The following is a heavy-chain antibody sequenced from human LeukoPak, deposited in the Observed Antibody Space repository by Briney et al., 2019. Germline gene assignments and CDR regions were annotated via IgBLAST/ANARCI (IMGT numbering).Heavy chain of an antibody. CDR2: IYTSGST. D-gene: IGHD1-14*01. V-gene: IGHV4-4*07. CDR3: ARQPPQYYGMDV. CDR1: GVSFSNYY. Sequence: SETLSLTCTVSGVSFSNYYLSWIRQPAGKGLEWIWRIYTSGSTNYNPAVKSRVTMSVDTSNNQFSLKLPSVTAADTAVYYCARQPPQYYGMDVWGQGTTVTVSS. J-gene: IGHJ6*02.